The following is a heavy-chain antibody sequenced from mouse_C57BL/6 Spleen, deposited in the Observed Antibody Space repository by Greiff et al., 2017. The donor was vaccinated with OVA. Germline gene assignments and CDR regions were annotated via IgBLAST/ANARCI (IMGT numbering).Heavy chain of an antibody. J-gene: IGHJ2*01. CDR3: ARYGHDDAGAY. Sequence: VQLQQPGAELVRPGSSVKLSCKASGYTFTSYWMDWVKQRPGQGLEWIGNIYPSARETHYNQKFKDKATLTVDKSSSTADMQLSSLTSEDSAGYDCARYGHDDAGAYWGQGTTLTVSS. CDR1: GYTFTSYW. CDR2: IYPSARET. V-gene: IGHV1-61*01. D-gene: IGHD1-1*01.